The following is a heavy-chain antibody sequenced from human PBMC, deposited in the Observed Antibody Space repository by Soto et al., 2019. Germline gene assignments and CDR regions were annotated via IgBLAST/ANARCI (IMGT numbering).Heavy chain of an antibody. D-gene: IGHD5-18*01. CDR2: IIPIFGTA. V-gene: IGHV1-69*01. CDR1: GGTFSSYA. CDR3: ARETGLRIQLLFDFGKRDYYYGMDV. J-gene: IGHJ6*02. Sequence: QVQLVQSGAEVKKPGSSVKVSCKASGGTFSSYAISWVRQAPGQGLEWMGGIIPIFGTANYAQKFQGRVTITADESTSTAYMELSSLRSEDTAVYYCARETGLRIQLLFDFGKRDYYYGMDVWGQGTTVTVSS.